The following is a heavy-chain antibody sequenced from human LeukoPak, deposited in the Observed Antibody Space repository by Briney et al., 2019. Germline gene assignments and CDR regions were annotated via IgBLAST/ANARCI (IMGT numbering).Heavy chain of an antibody. CDR3: ARVTAAGRVHDAFDI. D-gene: IGHD6-13*01. J-gene: IGHJ3*02. V-gene: IGHV4-61*01. CDR1: GGSVSSGSYY. CDR2: IYYSGST. Sequence: PSETLSLTCTVSGGSVSSGSYYWSWIRQPPGKGLEWIGYIYYSGSTNYNPSLKSRVTISVDTSKNQFSLKLSSVTAADTAVYYCARVTAAGRVHDAFDIWGQGTMVTVSS.